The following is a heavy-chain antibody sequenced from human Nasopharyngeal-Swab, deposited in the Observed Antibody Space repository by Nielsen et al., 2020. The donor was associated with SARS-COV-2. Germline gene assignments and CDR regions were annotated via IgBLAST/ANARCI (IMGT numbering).Heavy chain of an antibody. D-gene: IGHD3-10*01. J-gene: IGHJ5*02. CDR3: AREWVVQGLISYWFDP. Sequence: WVRQAPGQGLEWMGGIIPIFGTANYAQKFQGRVTITADESTSTAYMKLSSLRSEDTAVYYCAREWVVQGLISYWFDPWGQGTLVTVSS. V-gene: IGHV1-69*01. CDR2: IIPIFGTA.